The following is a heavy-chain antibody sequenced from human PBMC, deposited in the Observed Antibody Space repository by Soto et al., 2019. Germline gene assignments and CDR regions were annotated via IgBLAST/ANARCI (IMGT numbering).Heavy chain of an antibody. CDR1: GFTFSSYA. J-gene: IGHJ4*02. V-gene: IGHV3-64D*06. D-gene: IGHD3-22*01. Sequence: SLRLSCSASGFTFSSYAMHWVRQAPGKGLEYVSSISTNGGSTHYADSVKGRFTISRDNSKNTQYLQMSSLRADDTAVYYFVKGEYYYDSSGYYPFDYWGQGTLVTVSS. CDR2: ISTNGGST. CDR3: VKGEYYYDSSGYYPFDY.